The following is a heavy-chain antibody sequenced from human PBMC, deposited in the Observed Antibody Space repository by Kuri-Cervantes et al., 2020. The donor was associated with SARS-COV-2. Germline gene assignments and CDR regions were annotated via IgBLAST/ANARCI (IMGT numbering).Heavy chain of an antibody. J-gene: IGHJ4*02. V-gene: IGHV3-15*01. CDR3: ARDRRGTSGYYYYDS. D-gene: IGHD5-12*01. Sequence: ETLSLTCAASGFTFSNAWMSWVRQAPGKGLEWVGRIKSKADGGTTDYAAPVKGRFIISRDDSKNTLYLQVNSLRAEDTAVYYCARDRRGTSGYYYYDSWGQGTLVTVSS. CDR2: IKSKADGGTT. CDR1: GFTFSNAW.